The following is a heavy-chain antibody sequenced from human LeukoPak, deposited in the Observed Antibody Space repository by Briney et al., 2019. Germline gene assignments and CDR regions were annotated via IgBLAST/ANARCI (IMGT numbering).Heavy chain of an antibody. CDR2: IITVLGTP. D-gene: IGHD4-17*01. J-gene: IGHJ6*02. V-gene: IGHV1-69*13. CDR3: AEDSSMVTTRAPYYYYYLDV. CDR1: GGTFTNYA. Sequence: ASVKVSCKASGGTFTNYAISWVRQAPGQGLEWMGGIITVLGTPNYAQKFQGRVTITADDSTSTAYMELTSLRSEDTAVYYCAEDSSMVTTRAPYYYYYLDVWGQGTTVTVSS.